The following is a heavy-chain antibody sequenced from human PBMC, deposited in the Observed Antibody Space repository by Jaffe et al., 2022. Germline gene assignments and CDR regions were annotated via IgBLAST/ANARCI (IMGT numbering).Heavy chain of an antibody. Sequence: QVQLQESGPGLVKPSQTLSLTCTVSGGSISSGSYYWSWIRQPAGKGLEWIGRIYTSGSTNYNPSLKSRVTISVDTSKNQFSLKLSSVTAADTAVYYCARESMVRGAGTFDYWGQGTLVTVSS. J-gene: IGHJ4*02. CDR2: IYTSGST. CDR3: ARESMVRGAGTFDY. CDR1: GGSISSGSYY. D-gene: IGHD3-10*01. V-gene: IGHV4-61*02.